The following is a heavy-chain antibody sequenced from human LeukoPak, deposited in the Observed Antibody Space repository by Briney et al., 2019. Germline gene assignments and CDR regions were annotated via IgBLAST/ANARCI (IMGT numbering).Heavy chain of an antibody. CDR3: ARGRSGFTVAVWGE. J-gene: IGHJ4*02. V-gene: IGHV3-64D*06. CDR1: GFTFSSYA. Sequence: AGSLRLSCSASGFTFSSYAMHWVRQAPGKGLEHVSVISSNGGSTYYADSVKGRFTISRDNSKQTLYLQMSSLRAEDTAVYYCARGRSGFTVAVWGEWGQGTLVTVSS. CDR2: ISSNGGST. D-gene: IGHD6-19*01.